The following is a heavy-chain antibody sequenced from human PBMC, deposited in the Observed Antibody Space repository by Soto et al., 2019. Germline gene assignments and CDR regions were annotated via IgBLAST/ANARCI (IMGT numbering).Heavy chain of an antibody. CDR2: ISYDGSNK. D-gene: IGHD2-21*02. V-gene: IGHV3-30*18. CDR3: ANAPTRSTVVTPSMDY. J-gene: IGHJ4*02. Sequence: GGSLRLSCAASGFTFSSYGMHWVRQAPGKGLEWVAVISYDGSNKYYADSVKGRFTISRDNSKNTLYLQMNSLRAEDTAVYYCANAPTRSTVVTPSMDYWGQGALVTVSS. CDR1: GFTFSSYG.